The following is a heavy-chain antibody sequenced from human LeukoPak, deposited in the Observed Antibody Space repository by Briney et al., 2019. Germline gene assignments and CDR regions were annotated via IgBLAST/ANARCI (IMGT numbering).Heavy chain of an antibody. V-gene: IGHV3-66*01. Sequence: GGSLRLSCAASGFIVSGNYMSWVRQAPGKGLEWVSVIYSGGRAYYADSVKGRFTISRDSSKNTLFLQMDSLRAEDTAVYYCARAPFRGYSTGWYRYFDYWGQGTLVTVSS. J-gene: IGHJ4*02. CDR3: ARAPFRGYSTGWYRYFDY. CDR1: GFIVSGNY. CDR2: IYSGGRA. D-gene: IGHD6-19*01.